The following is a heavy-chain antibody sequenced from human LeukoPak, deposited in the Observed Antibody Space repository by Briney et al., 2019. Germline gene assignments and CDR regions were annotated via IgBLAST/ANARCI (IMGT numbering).Heavy chain of an antibody. CDR1: GFTFSNAW. Sequence: GGSLRLSCAASGFTFSNAWMSWVRQAPGKGLEWVANIKQDGSQIYYVDSVKGRFTISRDNAKNSLYLQMNSLRAEDTAVYYCAELGITMIGGVWGKGTTVTISS. D-gene: IGHD3-10*02. CDR3: AELGITMIGGV. J-gene: IGHJ6*04. CDR2: IKQDGSQI. V-gene: IGHV3-7*01.